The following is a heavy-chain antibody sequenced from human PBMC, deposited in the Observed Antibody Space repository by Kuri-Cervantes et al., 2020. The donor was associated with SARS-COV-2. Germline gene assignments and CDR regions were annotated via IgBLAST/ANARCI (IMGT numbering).Heavy chain of an antibody. CDR2: INPNSGGT. D-gene: IGHD3-10*01. CDR1: GYTFTGYY. V-gene: IGHV1-2*04. CDR3: ARGEGSRGLMVVLGWRGARRLDF. Sequence: ASVKVSCKASGYTFTGYYMHWVRQAPGQGLEWMGWINPNSGGTNYAQKFQGWVTMTRDTSLSISYMELSRLTSDDTAVYYCARGEGSRGLMVVLGWRGARRLDFWGQGTLVTVSS. J-gene: IGHJ4*02.